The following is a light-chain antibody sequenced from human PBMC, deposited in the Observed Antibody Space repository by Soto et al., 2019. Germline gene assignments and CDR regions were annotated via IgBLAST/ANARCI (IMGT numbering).Light chain of an antibody. J-gene: IGLJ1*01. V-gene: IGLV1-36*01. CDR2: YDS. Sequence: QSVLTQPPSVSEAPRQRVTISCSGSSSNIANNVVNWYQQLPGKAPKLLIYYDSLHPSGVSDRFSGSKAGSSASLAISGLQSEDEAEYYCAAWDDSLNGHVFGTGTKVTVL. CDR1: SSNIANNV. CDR3: AAWDDSLNGHV.